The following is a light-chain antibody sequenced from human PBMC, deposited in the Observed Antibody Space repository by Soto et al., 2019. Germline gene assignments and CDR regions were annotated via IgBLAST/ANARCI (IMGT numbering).Light chain of an antibody. CDR1: QSVRGN. CDR2: GAS. Sequence: EIVMTQSPATLSVSPEERATLSCRASQSVRGNLAWYQQKPGQSPRLLIYGASSRATGIPARFSGSGSGTEFTLTISSLQSEDFAVYYCQQYNNWPFITFGQGTRLEIK. V-gene: IGKV3-15*01. J-gene: IGKJ5*01. CDR3: QQYNNWPFIT.